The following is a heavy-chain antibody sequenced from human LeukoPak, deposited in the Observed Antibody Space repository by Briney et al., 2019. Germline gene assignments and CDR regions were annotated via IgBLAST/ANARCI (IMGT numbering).Heavy chain of an antibody. CDR1: GGSISSGYY. J-gene: IGHJ3*02. D-gene: IGHD2-21*02. Sequence: SETLSLTCTVSGGSISSGYYWGWIRQPPGKGLEWIGSIYHSGSTYYNPSLKSRVTISVDTSKNQFSLKLSSVTAADTAVYYCARDFQVVTAVRGAFDIWGQGTMVTVSS. CDR3: ARDFQVVTAVRGAFDI. CDR2: IYHSGST. V-gene: IGHV4-38-2*02.